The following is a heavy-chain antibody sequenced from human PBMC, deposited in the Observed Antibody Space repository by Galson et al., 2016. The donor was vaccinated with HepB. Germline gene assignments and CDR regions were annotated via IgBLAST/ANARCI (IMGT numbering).Heavy chain of an antibody. CDR1: GFTFSNFA. CDR3: ATIRELDICSWGICHSQFDY. CDR2: IRRGGDST. Sequence: SLRLSCAASGFTFSNFAMTWVRQAPGKGLEWVSSIRRGGDSTYYADSVKGRFTISRDNSRNTLYLQMSSLGADDTALYYCATIRELDICSWGICHSQFDYGGQGTLVTVSS. J-gene: IGHJ4*02. V-gene: IGHV3-23*01. D-gene: IGHD2-15*01.